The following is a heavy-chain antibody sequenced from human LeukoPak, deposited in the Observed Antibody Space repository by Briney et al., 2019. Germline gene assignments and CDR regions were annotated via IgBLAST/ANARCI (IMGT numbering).Heavy chain of an antibody. J-gene: IGHJ6*02. V-gene: IGHV3-49*04. Sequence: GGSLRLSCTASGFTFGDFAMSWVRQAPGKGLEWVGFIRTKPSGGTSDYAASVKGRFTISRDNSKNTLYLQMNSLRAEDTAVYYCARDQAAMVLYYYYGMDVWGQGTTVTVSS. CDR2: IRTKPSGGTS. CDR3: ARDQAAMVLYYYYGMDV. CDR1: GFTFGDFA. D-gene: IGHD5-18*01.